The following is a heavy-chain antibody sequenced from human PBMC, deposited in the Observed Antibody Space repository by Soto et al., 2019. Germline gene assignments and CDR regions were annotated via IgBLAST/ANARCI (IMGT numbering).Heavy chain of an antibody. Sequence: QVQLVQSGAEVKKPGSSVKVSCKASGGTFSSYTISWVRQAPGRGLEWMGRIIPILGIANYAQKFQGRVTITADNSTRTAYKELSSLSCEDASVHYCEYAYCSGGSCYKGHYYCYGMDVWGQGPTVTVSS. CDR1: GGTFSSYT. D-gene: IGHD2-15*01. V-gene: IGHV1-69*02. J-gene: IGHJ6*02. CDR2: IIPILGIA. CDR3: EYAYCSGGSCYKGHYYCYGMDV.